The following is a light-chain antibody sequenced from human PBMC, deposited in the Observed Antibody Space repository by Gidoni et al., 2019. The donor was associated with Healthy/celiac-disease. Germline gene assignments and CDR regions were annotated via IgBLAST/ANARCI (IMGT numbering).Light chain of an antibody. CDR3: QQRSNWPWT. CDR2: DAS. V-gene: IGKV3-11*01. J-gene: IGKJ1*01. CDR1: QSVSSY. Sequence: EIALTQSPATMSLSPGERATLPCRASQSVSSYLAWYQQKPGQAPRLLIYDASNRATGVPARFSGSGSGTDFTLTISSLEPEDFAVYYCQQRSNWPWTFGQGTKVEIK.